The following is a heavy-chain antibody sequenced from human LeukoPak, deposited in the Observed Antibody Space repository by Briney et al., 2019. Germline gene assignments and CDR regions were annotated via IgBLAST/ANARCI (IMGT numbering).Heavy chain of an antibody. CDR3: AKAGEYCSSTSCSFDP. V-gene: IGHV3-9*01. Sequence: GGSLRLSCAASGFTFDDYAMHWVRQAPGKGLEWVSGISWNSGSIGYADSVKGRFTISRDNAKNSLYLQMNSLRAEDTALYYCAKAGEYCSSTSCSFDPWGQGTLVTVSS. D-gene: IGHD2-2*01. CDR2: ISWNSGSI. J-gene: IGHJ5*02. CDR1: GFTFDDYA.